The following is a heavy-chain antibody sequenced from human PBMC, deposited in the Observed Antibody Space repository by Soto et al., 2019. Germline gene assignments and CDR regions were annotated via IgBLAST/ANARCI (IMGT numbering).Heavy chain of an antibody. D-gene: IGHD3-22*01. J-gene: IGHJ5*02. CDR2: ISGSGGST. CDR1: GFTFSSYA. Sequence: EVQLLESGGGLVQPGGSLRLSCAASGFTFSSYAMSWVRQAPGKGLEWVSAISGSGGSTYYADSVKGRFTISRDNSKNTLYLQMNSLRAEDTAVYYCAKDLTTFGYDSSGYYALSWGQGTLVTVSS. V-gene: IGHV3-23*01. CDR3: AKDLTTFGYDSSGYYALS.